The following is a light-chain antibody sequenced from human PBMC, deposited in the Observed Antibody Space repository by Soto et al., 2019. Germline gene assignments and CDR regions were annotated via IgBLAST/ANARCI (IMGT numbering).Light chain of an antibody. Sequence: AIQLTQSPSSLSASVGDRVTITCRASQGISSSLDWYQQKPGKAPKLLIYDASSLESGVPSRFSGSGSGTDFTLTISSLQPEDFATYYCQQFNSYPVTFGGGTKVEIK. V-gene: IGKV1-13*02. CDR2: DAS. J-gene: IGKJ4*01. CDR1: QGISSS. CDR3: QQFNSYPVT.